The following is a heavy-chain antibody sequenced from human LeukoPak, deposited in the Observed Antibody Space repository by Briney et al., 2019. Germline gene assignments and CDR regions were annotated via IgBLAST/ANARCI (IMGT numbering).Heavy chain of an antibody. Sequence: PGGSLRLSCAASGFTVSSNYMSWVRQAPGKGLEWVSVIYSGGSTYYADSVKGRFTISRDNSKNTLYLQMNSLRAEDTAVYYCARDRYGDYVGYWGQGTLVTVSS. V-gene: IGHV3-66*01. CDR2: IYSGGST. CDR1: GFTVSSNY. D-gene: IGHD4-17*01. J-gene: IGHJ4*02. CDR3: ARDRYGDYVGY.